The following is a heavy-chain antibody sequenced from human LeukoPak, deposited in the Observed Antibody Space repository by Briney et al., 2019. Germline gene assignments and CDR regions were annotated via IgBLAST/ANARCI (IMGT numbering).Heavy chain of an antibody. V-gene: IGHV1-46*01. D-gene: IGHD3-10*01. Sequence: ASVKVSCKASGYTFTSYYMHWVRQAPGQGLEWMGIINPSGGSTSYAQKFQGRVTMTRDTSTSTVYMELSSLRSEDTAVYYCARMLTNIWFGELLRGNFYYYGMDVWGKGTTVTVSS. J-gene: IGHJ6*04. CDR3: ARMLTNIWFGELLRGNFYYYGMDV. CDR2: INPSGGST. CDR1: GYTFTSYY.